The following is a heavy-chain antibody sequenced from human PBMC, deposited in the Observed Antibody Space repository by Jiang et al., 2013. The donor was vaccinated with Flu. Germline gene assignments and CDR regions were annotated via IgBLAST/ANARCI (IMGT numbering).Heavy chain of an antibody. V-gene: IGHV1-69*06. CDR3: ARYDCSSTSCYGYFDY. CDR2: IIPIFGTA. CDR1: GGTFSSYA. Sequence: GAEVKKPGSSVKVSCKASGGTFSSYAISWVRQAPGQGLEWMGGIIPIFGTANYAQKFQGRVTITADKSTSTAYMELSSLRSEDTAVYYCARYDCSSTSCYGYFDYWGQGTLVTVSS. D-gene: IGHD2-2*01. J-gene: IGHJ4*02.